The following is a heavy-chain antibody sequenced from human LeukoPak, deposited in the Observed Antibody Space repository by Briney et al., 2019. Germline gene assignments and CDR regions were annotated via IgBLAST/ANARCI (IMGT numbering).Heavy chain of an antibody. V-gene: IGHV3-23*01. CDR3: ATDRGGTSWYIFDS. D-gene: IGHD6-13*01. J-gene: IGHJ4*02. CDR2: IIGGGDT. Sequence: GGSLRLSCAASGFTFSSYAMTWVRQAPGKGLEWVSTIIGGGDTFYADPVKGRFTISRDNSKNTLYLQMNSMRAEDTAVYYCATDRGGTSWYIFDSWGQGTLVTVSS. CDR1: GFTFSSYA.